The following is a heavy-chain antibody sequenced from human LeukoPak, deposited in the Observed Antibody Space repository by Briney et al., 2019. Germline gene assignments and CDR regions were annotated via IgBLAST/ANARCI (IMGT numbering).Heavy chain of an antibody. V-gene: IGHV3-33*01. Sequence: GGSLRLSCAASGFTFSSYGMHWVRQAPGKGLEWEAFIWYDGSNKYYTDSVKGRFTISRDNSKNTLYLQMNSLRAEDTAVYYCAGDRATSYFDYWGQGALVTISS. CDR1: GFTFSSYG. CDR2: IWYDGSNK. CDR3: AGDRATSYFDY. D-gene: IGHD1-26*01. J-gene: IGHJ4*02.